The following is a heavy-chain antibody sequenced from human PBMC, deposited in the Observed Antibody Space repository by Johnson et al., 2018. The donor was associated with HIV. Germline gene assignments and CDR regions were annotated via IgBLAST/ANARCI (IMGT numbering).Heavy chain of an antibody. CDR3: ARAYTYCAFDI. J-gene: IGHJ3*02. V-gene: IGHV3-53*01. CDR1: GFTVSSNY. CDR2: IYSGDTT. Sequence: VQLVESGGGLIQPGGSLRLSCAASGFTVSSNYMSWVRQAPGKGLEWVSVIYSGDTTYYAGSVKGRFTISRDNSKNTLYLQMNSLRVDDTAIYYCARAYTYCAFDIWGQGTMVTVSS. D-gene: IGHD5-18*01.